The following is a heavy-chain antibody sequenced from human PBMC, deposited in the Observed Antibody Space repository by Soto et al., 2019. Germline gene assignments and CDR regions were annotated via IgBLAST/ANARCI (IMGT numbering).Heavy chain of an antibody. CDR3: ARDSGYDSPYYYYGMDV. Sequence: SETLSLTCTVSGVSISSGDYYWSWIRQPPGKGLEWIGYIYYSGSTYYNPSLKSRVTISVDTSKNQFSLKLSSVTAADTAVYYCARDSGYDSPYYYYGMDVWGQGTTVTVSS. J-gene: IGHJ6*02. D-gene: IGHD5-12*01. CDR1: GVSISSGDYY. CDR2: IYYSGST. V-gene: IGHV4-30-4*02.